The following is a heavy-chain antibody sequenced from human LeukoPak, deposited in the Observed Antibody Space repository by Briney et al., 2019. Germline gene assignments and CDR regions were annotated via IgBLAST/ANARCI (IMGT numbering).Heavy chain of an antibody. V-gene: IGHV4-39*07. CDR1: GGSISSSSYY. Sequence: SETLSLTCTVSGGSISSSSYYWRWIRQPPGKGLEWIGSIYYSRSTYYNPSLKSRVTISVDTSKNQFSLKLSSVTAAGTAVYYGARENCSGGSCYSIYYYYYMDVWGKGTTVTVSS. CDR2: IYYSRST. J-gene: IGHJ6*03. D-gene: IGHD2-15*01. CDR3: ARENCSGGSCYSIYYYYYMDV.